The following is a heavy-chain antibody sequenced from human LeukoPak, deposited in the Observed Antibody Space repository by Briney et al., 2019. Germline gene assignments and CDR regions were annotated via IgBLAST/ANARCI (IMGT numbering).Heavy chain of an antibody. CDR1: GGSFSGYY. CDR3: ARMAGAGTDY. CDR2: INHSGST. D-gene: IGHD6-13*01. Sequence: SETLSLTCAVYGGSFSGYYWSWIRQPPGKGLEWIGEINHSGSTNYNPSLKSRVTISVDTSKNQFSLKLSSVTAADTAVYYCARMAGAGTDYWGQGTLVTVSS. V-gene: IGHV4-34*01. J-gene: IGHJ4*02.